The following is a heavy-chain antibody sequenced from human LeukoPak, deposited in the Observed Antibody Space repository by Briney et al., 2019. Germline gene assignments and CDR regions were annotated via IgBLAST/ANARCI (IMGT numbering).Heavy chain of an antibody. CDR2: IIPIFGTS. V-gene: IGHV1-69*13. D-gene: IGHD3-9*01. CDR1: GGTFSSYA. CDR3: ARDDGRYFDRLGHDAFDI. J-gene: IGHJ3*02. Sequence: SVKVSCKASGGTFSSYAISWVRQAPGQGLEWMGGIIPIFGTSNYAQNFQGRVTITADESTSTAYMELSSLRSEDTAVYYCARDDGRYFDRLGHDAFDIWGQGTLVTVSS.